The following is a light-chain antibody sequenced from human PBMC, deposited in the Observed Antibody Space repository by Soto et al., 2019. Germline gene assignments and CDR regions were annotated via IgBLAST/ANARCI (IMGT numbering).Light chain of an antibody. CDR3: QQRSNWPLT. J-gene: IGKJ4*01. Sequence: EVVLTQSPGTLSLSPGERATLSCRASQSVGGHLAWYHQKPGQAPRLLIYDASNRATGIPARFRGSGSGTDFTLTISSLEPEDFAVYYCQQRSNWPLTFGGGTKV. CDR1: QSVGGH. CDR2: DAS. V-gene: IGKV3-11*01.